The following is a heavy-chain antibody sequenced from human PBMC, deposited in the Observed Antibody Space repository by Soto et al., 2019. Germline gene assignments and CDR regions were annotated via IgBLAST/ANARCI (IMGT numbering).Heavy chain of an antibody. V-gene: IGHV3-11*06. CDR1: GFTLNAYY. J-gene: IGHJ4*02. D-gene: IGHD1-1*01. CDR3: VKGVRQPDF. CDR2: ISGSGSDT. Sequence: GXSLRLSCAASGFTLNAYYMSWIRQAPVSGLEWISYISGSGSDTNYADSVKGRFTISRDNTKNSLYLQMNGLSDDDTGVYYCVKGVRQPDFWGRGTLVTVSS.